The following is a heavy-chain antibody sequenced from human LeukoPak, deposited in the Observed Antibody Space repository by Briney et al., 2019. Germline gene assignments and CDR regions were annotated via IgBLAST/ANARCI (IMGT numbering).Heavy chain of an antibody. CDR3: ARLGYSGYDYRNNWFDP. Sequence: GESLKISCKGSGYSFTSYWIGWVRQMPGKGLEWMGIIYPGDSDTRYSPSFQGQDTISADKSISTAYLQWSSLKASDTAMYYCARLGYSGYDYRNNWFDPWGQGTLVTVSS. V-gene: IGHV5-51*01. J-gene: IGHJ5*02. CDR2: IYPGDSDT. CDR1: GYSFTSYW. D-gene: IGHD5-12*01.